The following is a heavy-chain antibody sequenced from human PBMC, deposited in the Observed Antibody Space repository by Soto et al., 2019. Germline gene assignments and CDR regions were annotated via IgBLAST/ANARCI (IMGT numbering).Heavy chain of an antibody. V-gene: IGHV4-59*01. D-gene: IGHD3-9*01. J-gene: IGHJ5*02. CDR2: IYHTGST. CDR1: GASITSYY. Sequence: QVQPLESGPGLVKPSETLSLTCTVSGASITSYYWNWIRQPPGKRLEWIGYIYHTGSTYYNPSLKRRVTLSVHTSKHQFSLTLNSVTAADTAVYYCASSRYVDAGGGFAPWGSGTLVTVSS. CDR3: ASSRYVDAGGGFAP.